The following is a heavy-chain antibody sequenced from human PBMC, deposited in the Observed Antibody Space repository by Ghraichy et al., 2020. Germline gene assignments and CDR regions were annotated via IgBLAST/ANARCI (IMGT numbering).Heavy chain of an antibody. J-gene: IGHJ6*03. V-gene: IGHV1-58*01. Sequence: VKVSCKASGFTFSDSALQWVRQARGQRLEWIGWIVVGRGNTNYAQKFRERVTITRDMSTSTAYMELSSLRSEDTAVYYCAAGRLLRGVDKYYYMDVWGKGTTVTVSS. CDR1: GFTFSDSA. CDR2: IVVGRGNT. D-gene: IGHD2-21*02. CDR3: AAGRLLRGVDKYYYMDV.